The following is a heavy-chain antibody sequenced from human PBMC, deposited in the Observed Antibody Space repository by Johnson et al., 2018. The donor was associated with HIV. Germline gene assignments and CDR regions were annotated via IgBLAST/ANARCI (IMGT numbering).Heavy chain of an antibody. Sequence: VKLVESGGGLVQPGGSLRLSCEASGFIVSSYWMSWVRQAPGKGLEWVANIKQDGSEKYYVDSVKGRFTISRDNAKNSLYLQMNSLRAEDTAVYYCARECGCSGSYLHDGAFDIWGQGTMVTVSS. CDR3: ARECGCSGSYLHDGAFDI. CDR1: GFIVSSYW. V-gene: IGHV3-7*01. CDR2: IKQDGSEK. D-gene: IGHD1-26*01. J-gene: IGHJ3*02.